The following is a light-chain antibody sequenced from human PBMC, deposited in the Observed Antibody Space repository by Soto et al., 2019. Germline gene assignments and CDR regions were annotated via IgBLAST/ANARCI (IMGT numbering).Light chain of an antibody. J-gene: IGKJ5*01. V-gene: IGKV1-39*01. Sequence: DIQTTQYPSSLSSSVGYRVTITCRASQSISRYSNWYQQKPGKAPNLLIYVASSLQSEVPSRFSGSGSGTDFTLTVNSLQAEDFATYYCQQGYSSPATFGQGTRLEI. CDR2: VAS. CDR1: QSISRY. CDR3: QQGYSSPAT.